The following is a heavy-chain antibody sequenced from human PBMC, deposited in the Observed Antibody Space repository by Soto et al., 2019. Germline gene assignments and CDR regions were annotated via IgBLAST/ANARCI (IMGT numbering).Heavy chain of an antibody. CDR2: ISPYTGNT. CDR3: VMVDNYVTPTPQDV. Sequence: QVQLVQSGDEVKKPGASVKVSCKASGYIFVNYGIAWVRQAPGQGLEWMGWISPYTGNTHSATKVPGRLAITTDTSATKAYMDLGSLTSDDTAVYYCVMVDNYVTPTPQDVWGQGTTVTVSS. J-gene: IGHJ6*02. V-gene: IGHV1-18*01. D-gene: IGHD3-16*01. CDR1: GYIFVNYG.